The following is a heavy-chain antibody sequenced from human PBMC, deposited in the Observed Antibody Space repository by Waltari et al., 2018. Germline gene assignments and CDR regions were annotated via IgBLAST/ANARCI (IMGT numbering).Heavy chain of an antibody. CDR1: GVSITSNRHY. CDR2: VSYSGTT. D-gene: IGHD5-12*01. J-gene: IGHJ3*01. Sequence: QLQLQESGPRLVRASETLSLICSVSGVSITSNRHYWAWIRQSPGQGLEWIGTVSYSGTTYISPSLKSRVSVSRETSKNQVSLIVVSVTAADMAVYYCATYIGASVGTAAFDVWGQGTMVTVSS. V-gene: IGHV4-39*01. CDR3: ATYIGASVGTAAFDV.